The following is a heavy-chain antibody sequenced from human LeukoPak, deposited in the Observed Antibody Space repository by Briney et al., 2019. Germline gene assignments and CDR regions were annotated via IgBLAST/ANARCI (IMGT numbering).Heavy chain of an antibody. CDR2: IRSKAYGGTT. V-gene: IGHV3-49*04. Sequence: GGSLRLSCTASGFTFGDYAMSWVRQAPGKGLEWVGFIRSKAYGGTTEYAASVKGRFTISRDDSKSIAYLQMNSLKTEDTAVYYCTTDVFRRGYYDSSGYHDYWGQGTLVTVSS. CDR3: TTDVFRRGYYDSSGYHDY. J-gene: IGHJ4*02. D-gene: IGHD3-22*01. CDR1: GFTFGDYA.